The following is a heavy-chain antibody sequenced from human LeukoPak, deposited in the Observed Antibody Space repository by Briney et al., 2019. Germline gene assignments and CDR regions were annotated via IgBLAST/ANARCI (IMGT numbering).Heavy chain of an antibody. CDR1: GFTFSSYA. Sequence: GGSLRLSCAASGFTFSSYAMSWVRQAPGKGLEWVSAISGSGGSTYYADSVKGRFTTSRDNSKNTLYLQMNSLRAEDTAVYYCAKEEFECGGDCRYGMDVWGQGTTVTVSS. CDR2: ISGSGGST. J-gene: IGHJ6*02. D-gene: IGHD2-21*02. CDR3: AKEEFECGGDCRYGMDV. V-gene: IGHV3-23*01.